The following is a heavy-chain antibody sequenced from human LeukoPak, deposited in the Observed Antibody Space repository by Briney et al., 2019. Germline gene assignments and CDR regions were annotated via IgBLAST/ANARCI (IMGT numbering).Heavy chain of an antibody. CDR1: GGTFSNYA. CDR3: ARARRLGWSGYIYYFDY. D-gene: IGHD3-3*01. V-gene: IGHV1-69*01. CDR2: IIPIFGTA. Sequence: GASVKVSCKASGGTFSNYAISWVRQAPGQGLEWMGGIIPIFGTANYAQKFQGRVTITADESTSTAYMELSSLRSEDTAVYYCARARRLGWSGYIYYFDYWGQGTLVTISS. J-gene: IGHJ4*02.